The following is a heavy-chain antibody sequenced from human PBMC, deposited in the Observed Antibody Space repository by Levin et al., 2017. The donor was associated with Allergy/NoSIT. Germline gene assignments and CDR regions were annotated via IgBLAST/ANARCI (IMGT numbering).Heavy chain of an antibody. Sequence: LSLTCAASGFTFSSYAMHWVRQAPGKGLEWVAVISYDGSNKYYADSVKGRFTISRDNSKNTLYLQMNSLRAEDTAVYYCARGGPLSTFPNDYWGQGTLVTVSS. CDR2: ISYDGSNK. CDR1: GFTFSSYA. D-gene: IGHD2/OR15-2a*01. J-gene: IGHJ4*02. CDR3: ARGGPLSTFPNDY. V-gene: IGHV3-30-3*01.